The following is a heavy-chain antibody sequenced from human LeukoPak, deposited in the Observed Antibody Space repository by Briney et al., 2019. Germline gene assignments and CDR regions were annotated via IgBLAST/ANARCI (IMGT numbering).Heavy chain of an antibody. CDR1: GYTFTSYG. CDR2: ISAYNGNT. J-gene: IGHJ4*02. V-gene: IGHV1-18*01. D-gene: IGHD3-10*01. Sequence: GASVKVSCKASGYTFTSYGISWVRQAPGQGLEWMGWISAYNGNTNYAQKLQGRVTMTTDTSTSTAYTELRSLRSDDTAVYYCARGDLNYYGSGSYYNGDYWGQGTLVTVSS. CDR3: ARGDLNYYGSGSYYNGDY.